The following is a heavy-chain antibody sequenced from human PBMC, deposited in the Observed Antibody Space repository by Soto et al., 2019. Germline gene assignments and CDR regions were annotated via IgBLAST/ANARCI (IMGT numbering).Heavy chain of an antibody. CDR2: INHSGST. Sequence: SETLSLTCAVYGGSFSGYYWSWIRQPPGKGLEWIGEINHSGSTNYNPSLKSRVTISVDTSKNQFSLKLSSVTAADTAVYYCARGRRTSIAAAGNWFDPWGQGTLVTVSS. CDR1: GGSFSGYY. V-gene: IGHV4-34*01. J-gene: IGHJ5*02. D-gene: IGHD6-13*01. CDR3: ARGRRTSIAAAGNWFDP.